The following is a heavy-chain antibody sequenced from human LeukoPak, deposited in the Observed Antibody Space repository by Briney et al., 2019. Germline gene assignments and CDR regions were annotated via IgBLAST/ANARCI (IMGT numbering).Heavy chain of an antibody. J-gene: IGHJ3*02. CDR3: ARSYCSSTTCYAGGAFDI. Sequence: PSETLSLTCTVSGGSISSRDFYWGWIRQPPGKGLEWIGSIYYSGINYYNPPLRSRVTILVDTSRNRFSLELRSVTAADTAVYYCARSYCSSTTCYAGGAFDIWGQGTTVTVSS. D-gene: IGHD2-2*01. V-gene: IGHV4-39*01. CDR2: IYYSGIN. CDR1: GGSISSRDFY.